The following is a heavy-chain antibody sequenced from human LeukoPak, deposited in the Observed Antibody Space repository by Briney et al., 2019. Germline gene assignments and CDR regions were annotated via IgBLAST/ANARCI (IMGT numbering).Heavy chain of an antibody. D-gene: IGHD3-16*01. CDR2: ISGSGGST. CDR1: GFTFSSYG. Sequence: GRSLRLSCAASGFTFSSYGMHWVRQAPGKGLEWVSAISGSGGSTYYADSVKGRFTISRDNSKNTLYLQMNSLRAEDTAVYYCAKLLRIMITFGGVQSDYWGQGTLVTVSS. V-gene: IGHV3-23*01. CDR3: AKLLRIMITFGGVQSDY. J-gene: IGHJ4*02.